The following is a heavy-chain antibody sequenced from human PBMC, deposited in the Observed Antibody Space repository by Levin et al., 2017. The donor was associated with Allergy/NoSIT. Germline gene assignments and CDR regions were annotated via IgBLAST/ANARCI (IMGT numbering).Heavy chain of an antibody. D-gene: IGHD6-19*01. CDR1: GFTFSDYY. Sequence: GGSLRLSCAASGFTFSDYYMSWIRQAPGKGLEWVSYISSSSSYTNYADSVKGRFTISRDNAKNSLYLQMNSLRAEDTAVYYCARDRGGQYSSGRYGFDYWGQGTLVTVSS. CDR3: ARDRGGQYSSGRYGFDY. J-gene: IGHJ4*02. V-gene: IGHV3-11*05. CDR2: ISSSSSYT.